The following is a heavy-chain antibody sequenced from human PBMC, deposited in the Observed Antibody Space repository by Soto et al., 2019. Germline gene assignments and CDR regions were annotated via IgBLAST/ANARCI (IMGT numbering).Heavy chain of an antibody. D-gene: IGHD3-3*01. J-gene: IGHJ4*02. CDR3: ATGPRRLSD. CDR1: GFTFSDYY. CDR2: ISGDSGDT. V-gene: IGHV3-11*05. Sequence: QVQLVESGGGLVKPGGSLRLSCAAPGFTFSDYYMSWIRQPPGKGLESLSYISGDSGDTNYADSVKGRFIISRDNAKNSLYLQMNSLRAEDTAVYYCATGPRRLSDWGQGTLVIVSS.